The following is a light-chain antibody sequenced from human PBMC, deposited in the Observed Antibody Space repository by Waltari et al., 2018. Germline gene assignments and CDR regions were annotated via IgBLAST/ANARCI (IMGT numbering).Light chain of an antibody. CDR2: DAS. J-gene: IGKJ1*01. CDR1: QSVSSY. CDR3: QQYRNGLGT. Sequence: EVVLTQSPATLSLPPGERATLPCRASQSVSSYLAWYQPNPGQVPRLLIYDASKAATSIPTTFSGSGAETDVAHTFSSLEPEEFAVFCCQQYRNGLGTFGEGTKVEIK. V-gene: IGKV3-11*01.